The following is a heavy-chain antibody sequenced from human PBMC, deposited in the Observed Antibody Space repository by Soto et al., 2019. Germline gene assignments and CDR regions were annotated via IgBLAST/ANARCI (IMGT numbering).Heavy chain of an antibody. CDR2: ISNYNGDT. Sequence: QVQLVQSGAEVKKPGASVKVSCKASGYTFTSYGISWVRQAPGQGLEWMGWISNYNGDTNYAQKLQGRVTMTTDTSTSTAYMELRRLKSDATAVYYCTRGGQLFAGNYFDYWGQGTLVTVSS. D-gene: IGHD3-10*02. CDR1: GYTFTSYG. CDR3: TRGGQLFAGNYFDY. J-gene: IGHJ4*02. V-gene: IGHV1-18*01.